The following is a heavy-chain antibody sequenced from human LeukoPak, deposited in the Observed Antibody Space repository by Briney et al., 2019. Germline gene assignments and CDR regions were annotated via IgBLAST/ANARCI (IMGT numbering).Heavy chain of an antibody. CDR1: GFTFSSYS. V-gene: IGHV3-21*01. Sequence: GGSLRLSCAASGFTFSSYSMNWIRQAPGKGLEWVSSISSSTSYIYYADSVKGRFTISKDNAKNSLYLQMNSLGAEDTAVYYCARAGGSTVSHSDYWGQGTLVTVSS. D-gene: IGHD4-17*01. CDR2: ISSSTSYI. J-gene: IGHJ4*02. CDR3: ARAGGSTVSHSDY.